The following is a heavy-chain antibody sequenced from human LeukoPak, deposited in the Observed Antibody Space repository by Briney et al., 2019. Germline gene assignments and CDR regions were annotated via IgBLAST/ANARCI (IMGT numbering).Heavy chain of an antibody. D-gene: IGHD3-22*01. CDR3: ASGYYDSSGYYYHFDY. CDR1: GGSISSSSYY. Sequence: SETLSLTCTVSGGSISSSSYYWGWIRQPPGKGLDWIGSIYYSGSTYYNPSLKSRVTISVDTSKNQFSLKLSSVTAADTAVYYCASGYYDSSGYYYHFDYWGQGTLVTVFS. V-gene: IGHV4-39*07. CDR2: IYYSGST. J-gene: IGHJ4*02.